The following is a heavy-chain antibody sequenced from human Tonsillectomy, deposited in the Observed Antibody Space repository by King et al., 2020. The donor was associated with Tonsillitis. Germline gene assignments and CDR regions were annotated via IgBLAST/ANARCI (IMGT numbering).Heavy chain of an antibody. V-gene: IGHV4-4*07. CDR1: GGSISSYY. D-gene: IGHD2-15*01. CDR2: IYISGST. CDR3: ARECCSGGSCYSDY. Sequence: QLQESGPGLVKPWETLSLTCTVSGGSISSYYWSWIRQPAGKGLEWIGRIYISGSTNYNPSLKSRVTMSVDTSKNQFSLKLTSVTAADTAVYYCARECCSGGSCYSDYWGQGTLVTVSS. J-gene: IGHJ4*02.